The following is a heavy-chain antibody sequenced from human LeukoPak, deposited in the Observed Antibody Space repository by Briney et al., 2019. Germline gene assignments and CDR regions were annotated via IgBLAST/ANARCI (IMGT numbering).Heavy chain of an antibody. D-gene: IGHD3-10*01. CDR2: ISYDGSNK. Sequence: HPGGSLRLSCAASGFTFSSYGMHWVRQAPGKGLEWVAVISYDGSNKYYADSVKGRFTISRDNSKNTLYLQMNSLRAEDTAVYYCARDLNMQIGSGPTWFGDWFDPWGQGTLVTVSS. CDR1: GFTFSSYG. J-gene: IGHJ5*02. CDR3: ARDLNMQIGSGPTWFGDWFDP. V-gene: IGHV3-30*03.